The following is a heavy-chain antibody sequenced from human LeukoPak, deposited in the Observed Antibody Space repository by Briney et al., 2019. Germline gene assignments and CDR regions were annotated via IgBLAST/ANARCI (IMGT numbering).Heavy chain of an antibody. CDR1: GYTFTSYG. J-gene: IGHJ4*02. CDR3: ARAVSGSLYGDFDF. Sequence: ASVKVSCKASGYTFTSYGIGWVRQAPGQGLEWMGWISAYNGNTNYAQKLQGRVTMTTDTSTTTSYMELRSLRSDDTAVYYCARAVSGSLYGDFDFWGQGTLVTVSA. D-gene: IGHD1-26*01. V-gene: IGHV1-18*01. CDR2: ISAYNGNT.